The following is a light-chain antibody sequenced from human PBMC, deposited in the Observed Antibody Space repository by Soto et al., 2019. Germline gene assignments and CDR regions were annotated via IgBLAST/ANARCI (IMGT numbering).Light chain of an antibody. J-gene: IGKJ1*01. V-gene: IGKV4-1*01. Sequence: DIMLTPSPDSLSVSLGARATINCKSSQSVLYSSNNKNYLAWYQQKPGQPPKLLIYWASTRESGVPDRFSGSGSGTDFTLTISSLQAEDVAVYYCQQYYSTPWTFGLGT. CDR3: QQYYSTPWT. CDR2: WAS. CDR1: QSVLYSSNNKNY.